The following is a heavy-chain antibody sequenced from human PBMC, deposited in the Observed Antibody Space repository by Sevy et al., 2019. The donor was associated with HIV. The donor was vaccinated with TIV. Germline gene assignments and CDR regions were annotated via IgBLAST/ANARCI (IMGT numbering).Heavy chain of an antibody. CDR3: ATGREYYEGNSGYFDY. V-gene: IGHV1-24*01. CDR2: FDPEDGER. D-gene: IGHD5-12*01. CDR1: GYTLTQLS. Sequence: ASVKVSCKVSGYTLTQLSMHWVRQAPGKGLEWLGSFDPEDGERIYAQKFQGRFTMTEETSTDTAYMELSSLRSEDKAIYYCATGREYYEGNSGYFDYWGQGTLVTVSS. J-gene: IGHJ4*02.